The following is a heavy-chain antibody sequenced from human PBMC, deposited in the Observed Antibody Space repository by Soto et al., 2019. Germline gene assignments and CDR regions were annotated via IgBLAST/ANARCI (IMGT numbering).Heavy chain of an antibody. Sequence: GGSLRLSCEASGFGLSSHWMHWVRQAPGTGLMWVARSSKDASMTTYADSVKGRFTISRDNSKNTLYLQMNSLRVEDTAIYYCVRALKTSSGVDLEAFDIWGQGTMVTVSS. V-gene: IGHV3-74*01. J-gene: IGHJ3*02. CDR2: SSKDASMT. D-gene: IGHD3-3*01. CDR3: VRALKTSSGVDLEAFDI. CDR1: GFGLSSHW.